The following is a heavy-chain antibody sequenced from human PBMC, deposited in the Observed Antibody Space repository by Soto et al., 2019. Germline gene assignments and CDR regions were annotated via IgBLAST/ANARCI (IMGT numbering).Heavy chain of an antibody. V-gene: IGHV4-34*01. CDR1: GGSFSGYY. CDR3: ARSGCSGGSCYSPRIRNYYYYGMDV. J-gene: IGHJ6*02. D-gene: IGHD2-15*01. Sequence: SETLSLTCAVYGGSFSGYYWRWIRQPPGKGLEWFGEINHSGSTNYNPSLKSRVTISVDTSKNQFSLKLSSVTAADTAVYYCARSGCSGGSCYSPRIRNYYYYGMDVWGQGTTVT. CDR2: INHSGST.